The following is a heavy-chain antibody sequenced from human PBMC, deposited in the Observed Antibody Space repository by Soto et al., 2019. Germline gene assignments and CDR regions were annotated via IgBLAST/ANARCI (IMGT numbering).Heavy chain of an antibody. CDR2: ISYDGSNK. CDR3: ARDSLGSGYYFDY. D-gene: IGHD3-22*01. V-gene: IGHV3-30-3*01. J-gene: IGHJ4*02. Sequence: PWGSLRLSCSASGFTFSSYAMHWFRQAPGKGLEWVAVISYDGSNKYYADSVKGRFTISRDNSKNTLYLQMNSLRAEDTAVYYCARDSLGSGYYFDYWGQGTLVTVLL. CDR1: GFTFSSYA.